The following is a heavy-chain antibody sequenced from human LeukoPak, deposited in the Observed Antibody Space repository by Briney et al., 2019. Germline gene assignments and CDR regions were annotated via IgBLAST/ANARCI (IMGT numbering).Heavy chain of an antibody. V-gene: IGHV4-59*01. CDR2: NYYSGST. Sequence: SETLSLTCTVSGGSISSYYWRWIRQPPGKGLEWIGYNYYSGSTNYNPSLKSRVTISVDTSKNQFSLKLSSVTAADTAVYYCARGHSGRGGIDPWGQGTLVTVSS. D-gene: IGHD3-10*02. CDR3: ARGHSGRGGIDP. J-gene: IGHJ5*02. CDR1: GGSISSYY.